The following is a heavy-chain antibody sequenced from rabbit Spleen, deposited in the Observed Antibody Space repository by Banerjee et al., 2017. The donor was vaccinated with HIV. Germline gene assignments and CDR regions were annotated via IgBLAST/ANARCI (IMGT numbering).Heavy chain of an antibody. V-gene: IGHV1S45*01. D-gene: IGHD4-1*01. CDR1: GVSFSISSY. J-gene: IGHJ4*01. CDR2: IDAGSSAFT. Sequence: QEQLEESAGGLVQPGGSLTLTCTASGVSFSISSYMCWVRQAPGKGLEWIACIDAGSSAFTYFASWAKGRFTISKTSSTTVTLQMTRLTAADTATYFCARDLAGVIGWNFNLWGPGTLVTVS. CDR3: ARDLAGVIGWNFNL.